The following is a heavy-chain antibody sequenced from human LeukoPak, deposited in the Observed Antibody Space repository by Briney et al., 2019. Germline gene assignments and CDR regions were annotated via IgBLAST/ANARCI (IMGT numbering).Heavy chain of an antibody. D-gene: IGHD6-13*01. V-gene: IGHV3-21*01. CDR3: ARDLYSSSWDLLNWFDP. J-gene: IGHJ5*02. CDR1: GFTFSSYS. CDR2: ISSSSSYI. Sequence: PGGSLRLSCAASGFTFSSYSMNWARQAPGKGLEWVSSISSSSSYIYYADSVKGRFTISRDNAKNSLYLQMNSLRAEDTAVYYCARDLYSSSWDLLNWFDPWGQGTLVTVSS.